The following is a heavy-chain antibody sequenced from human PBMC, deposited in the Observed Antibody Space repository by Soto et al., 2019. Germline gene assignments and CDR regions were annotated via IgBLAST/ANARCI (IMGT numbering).Heavy chain of an antibody. Sequence: SETLSLTCTVSCGSISSYYWSWIRQPPGKGLEWIGYIYYSGSTNYNPSLKSRVTISVDTSKNQFSLKLNSMTAADTAVYYCARHNYGSGSTYFDYWGQGTLVTVS. CDR3: ARHNYGSGSTYFDY. J-gene: IGHJ4*02. D-gene: IGHD3-10*01. CDR2: IYYSGST. CDR1: CGSISSYY. V-gene: IGHV4-59*08.